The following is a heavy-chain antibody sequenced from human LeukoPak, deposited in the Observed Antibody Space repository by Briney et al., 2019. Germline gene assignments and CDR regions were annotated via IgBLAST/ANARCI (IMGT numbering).Heavy chain of an antibody. CDR2: ISSNGGST. CDR3: ARDFYYDSSGPYFYYGMDV. V-gene: IGHV3-64*01. D-gene: IGHD3-22*01. Sequence: PGGSLRLSCAASGFTFSSYALHWVRRAPGKGLEYVSGISSNGGSTYYANSVQGRFTISRDNSKNTLYLQMGSLGAEDMAVYYCARDFYYDSSGPYFYYGMDVWGQGTTVTVSS. J-gene: IGHJ6*02. CDR1: GFTFSSYA.